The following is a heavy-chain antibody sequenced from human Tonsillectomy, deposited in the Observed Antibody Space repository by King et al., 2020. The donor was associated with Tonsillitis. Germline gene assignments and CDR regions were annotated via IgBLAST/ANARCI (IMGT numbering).Heavy chain of an antibody. V-gene: IGHV3-7*03. CDR1: GFMFSSYW. CDR2: IKEDGSEK. Sequence: VQLVESGGGVVQPGGSLRISCAASGFMFSSYWMSWVRQAPGQGLEWVANIKEDGSEKYYVNSVKGRFTITRDNAQNSLHLQMNSLRAEDTAVYYCARIVVNVYWGQGTLVTVPS. CDR3: ARIVVNVY. D-gene: IGHD3-22*01. J-gene: IGHJ4*02.